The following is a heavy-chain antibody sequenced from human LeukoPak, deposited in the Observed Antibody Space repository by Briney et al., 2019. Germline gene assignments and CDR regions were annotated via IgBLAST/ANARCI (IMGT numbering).Heavy chain of an antibody. CDR3: ASSGHTYNWFDP. CDR2: IYTSGST. J-gene: IGHJ5*02. D-gene: IGHD6-19*01. CDR1: GYSISSGYY. Sequence: PSETLSLTCTVSGYSISSGYYWGWIRQPAGKGLEWIGRIYTSGSTNYNPSLKSRVTISVDTSKNQFSLKLSSVTAADTAVYYCASSGHTYNWFDPWGQGTLVTVSS. V-gene: IGHV4-61*02.